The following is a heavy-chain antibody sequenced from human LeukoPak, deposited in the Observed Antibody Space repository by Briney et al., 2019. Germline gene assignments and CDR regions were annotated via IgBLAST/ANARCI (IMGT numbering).Heavy chain of an antibody. CDR3: ARDGLEQQLVR. V-gene: IGHV3-21*04. D-gene: IGHD6-13*01. CDR2: ISSSSSYI. J-gene: IGHJ4*02. Sequence: GGSLRLSCAASGFTFSSYSMNWARQAPGKGLEWVSSISSSSSYIYYADSVKGRFTISRDNAKNSLYLQMNSLRAEDTAVYYCARDGLEQQLVRWGQGTLVTVSS. CDR1: GFTFSSYS.